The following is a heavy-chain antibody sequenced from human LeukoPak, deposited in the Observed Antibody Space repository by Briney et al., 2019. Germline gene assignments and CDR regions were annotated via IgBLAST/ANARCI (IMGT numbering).Heavy chain of an antibody. Sequence: ASVTVSCTASGYTFTSYGISWMRQAPGQGLEWMGWISGYNGNTNYVQKFQGRVAMTTDPSTSTIYMELRSLRVDDTALYYCARDNGHKGVDYWGQGTLVTVSS. CDR1: GYTFTSYG. CDR3: ARDNGHKGVDY. V-gene: IGHV1-18*01. D-gene: IGHD2-8*01. J-gene: IGHJ4*02. CDR2: ISGYNGNT.